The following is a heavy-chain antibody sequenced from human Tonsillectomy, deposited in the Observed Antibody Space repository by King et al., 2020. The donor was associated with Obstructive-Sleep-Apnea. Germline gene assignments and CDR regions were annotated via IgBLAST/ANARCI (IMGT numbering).Heavy chain of an antibody. Sequence: QLQESCPRLVKPSETLSFTCTVSGYSISSGYYWGWIRQPPGKWLDWIGSIFPRWSTYYNPSLKCPVTLPVDTSKNQFSRMLSSVTAADTAVYYCARVTAYYYESSGYYPFDYWGQGTLVTVSS. J-gene: IGHJ4*02. CDR1: GYSISSGYY. CDR2: IFPRWST. V-gene: IGHV4-38-2*02. D-gene: IGHD3-22*01. CDR3: ARVTAYYYESSGYYPFDY.